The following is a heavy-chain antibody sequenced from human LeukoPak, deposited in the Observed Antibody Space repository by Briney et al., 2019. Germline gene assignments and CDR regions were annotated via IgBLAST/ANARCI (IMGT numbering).Heavy chain of an antibody. Sequence: PGGSLRLSCAASGFTFDDYAMHWVHQAPGKGLDWVSLISGDGGSTYYADSVKGRFTISRDNSKNSLYLQMNSLRTEDTALYYCAKDSYDSSGYYYYWGQGTLVTVSS. CDR2: ISGDGGST. CDR1: GFTFDDYA. D-gene: IGHD3-22*01. CDR3: AKDSYDSSGYYYY. V-gene: IGHV3-43*02. J-gene: IGHJ4*02.